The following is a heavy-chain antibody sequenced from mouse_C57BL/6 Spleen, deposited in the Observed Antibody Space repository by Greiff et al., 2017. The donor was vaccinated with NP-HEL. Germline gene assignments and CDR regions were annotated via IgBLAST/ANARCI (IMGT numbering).Heavy chain of an antibody. CDR1: GYTFTTYP. V-gene: IGHV1-47*01. Sequence: VQLQQSGAELVKPGASVKISCKASGYTFTTYPIEWMKQNHGKSLEWIGHFHPYNDDTKYNEKFKGKATLTVDKSSSTVYLELSRLTSDDSAVYDCYSGHLGAMDYWGQGTSVTVSS. J-gene: IGHJ4*01. CDR3: YSGHLGAMDY. CDR2: FHPYNDDT. D-gene: IGHD1-3*01.